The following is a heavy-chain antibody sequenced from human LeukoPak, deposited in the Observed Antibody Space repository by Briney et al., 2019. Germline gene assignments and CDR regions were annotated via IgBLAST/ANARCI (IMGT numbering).Heavy chain of an antibody. CDR2: INHSGST. CDR1: GGSFSGYY. J-gene: IGHJ4*02. D-gene: IGHD5-18*01. CDR3: ARQEDTAMASVPFDY. V-gene: IGHV4-34*01. Sequence: PSETLSLTCAVYGGSFSGYYWSWIRQPPGKGLEWIGEINHSGSTNYNPSLKSRVTISVDTSKNQFSLKLSSVTAADTAVYYCARQEDTAMASVPFDYWGQGILVTVSS.